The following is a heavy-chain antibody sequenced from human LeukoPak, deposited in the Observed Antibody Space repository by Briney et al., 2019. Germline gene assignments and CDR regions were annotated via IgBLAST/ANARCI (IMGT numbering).Heavy chain of an antibody. CDR3: ARDLYGDYYFDY. CDR1: GFTFSSYG. D-gene: IGHD4-17*01. CDR2: IKQGGSEK. Sequence: GGSLRLSCAASGFTFSSYGMSWVRQAPGKGLEWVANIKQGGSEKYYVDSVKGRFTISRDNARNSLYVQMNSLSAEDTAVYYCARDLYGDYYFDYWGQGTLVTVSS. V-gene: IGHV3-7*03. J-gene: IGHJ4*02.